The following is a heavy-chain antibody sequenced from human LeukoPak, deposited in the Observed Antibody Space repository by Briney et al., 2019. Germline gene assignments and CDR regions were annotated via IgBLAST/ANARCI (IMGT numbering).Heavy chain of an antibody. Sequence: SETLSLTCTVSGASVSSGSYYWSWIRQPPGKGLEWIGYIYSTGGTYYNPSLNSRVTISLGTSRNRFSLKLTSVTSADTAVYYCARANDYGDYRKWFDPWGQGTLVTVSS. CDR2: IYSTGGT. J-gene: IGHJ5*02. V-gene: IGHV4-61*01. D-gene: IGHD4-17*01. CDR1: GASVSSGSYY. CDR3: ARANDYGDYRKWFDP.